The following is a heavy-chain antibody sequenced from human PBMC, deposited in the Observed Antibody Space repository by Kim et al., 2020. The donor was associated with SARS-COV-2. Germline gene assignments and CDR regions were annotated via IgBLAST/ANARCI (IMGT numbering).Heavy chain of an antibody. CDR1: GFSFSTYG. J-gene: IGHJ4*02. D-gene: IGHD4-17*01. Sequence: GGSLRLSCAASGFSFSTYGMSWVRQAPRKGLEWVSAISDSGDATNYAGSVRGRFTISRDNSKNTLYLQMNSLTAEDTAVYYCAKERSAPVTRSFGDWGQGTLVSVSS. CDR2: ISDSGDAT. CDR3: AKERSAPVTRSFGD. V-gene: IGHV3-23*01.